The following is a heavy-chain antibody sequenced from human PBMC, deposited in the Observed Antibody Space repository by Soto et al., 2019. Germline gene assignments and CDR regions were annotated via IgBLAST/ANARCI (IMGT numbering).Heavy chain of an antibody. CDR1: GGTFSSYP. V-gene: IGHV1-69*06. CDR2: IIPIFGTA. D-gene: IGHD2-15*01. Sequence: SVKGSSKASGGTFSSYPISWVRLAPGQTFHWMGGIIPIFGTANYAQKFQGRVRITGDKSTSTAYMELSSLRSEDMAVYYFAREGTYCSGGSCYSPNYYRMDVWGQRTTVTVSS. J-gene: IGHJ6*02. CDR3: AREGTYCSGGSCYSPNYYRMDV.